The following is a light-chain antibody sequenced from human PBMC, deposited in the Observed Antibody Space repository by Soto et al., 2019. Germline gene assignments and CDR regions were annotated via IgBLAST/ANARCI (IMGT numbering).Light chain of an antibody. CDR1: QDVSSN. V-gene: IGKV3-20*01. J-gene: IGKJ1*01. CDR2: GAS. Sequence: ETAVTQSPAIPSVSLGERATLSCSASQDVSSNLAWYQQKPGQAPSLLIYGASTRATGTPARFSGSGSGTDFTLTISRLEPEDFAVYYCQQYGSSPRTFGQGTKVDIK. CDR3: QQYGSSPRT.